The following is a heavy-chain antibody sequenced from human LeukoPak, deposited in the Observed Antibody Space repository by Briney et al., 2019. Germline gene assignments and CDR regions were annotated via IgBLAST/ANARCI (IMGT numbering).Heavy chain of an antibody. CDR1: GFTFSGYW. CDR2: INSDGSST. D-gene: IGHD6-19*01. V-gene: IGHV3-74*01. Sequence: GGSLRLSCAASGFTFSGYWMHWVRQAPGKGLVWVSRINSDGSSTSYADSVKGRFTISRDNAKNTLYLQMNSLRAEDTAVYYCARSSVSGWYYSYYFDYWGQGALVTVSS. CDR3: ARSSVSGWYYSYYFDY. J-gene: IGHJ4*02.